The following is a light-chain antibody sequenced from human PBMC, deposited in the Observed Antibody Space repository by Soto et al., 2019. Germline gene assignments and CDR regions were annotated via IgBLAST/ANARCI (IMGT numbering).Light chain of an antibody. Sequence: DIQMTQSPSSLSASVGDRVTITCRASQSISSYLNWYQQKPGKAPKLLIYAASSLQSGVPSRFRDSGSGTDLTLTISSLQPEDFATYYCQQSYSTPPLTFGGGTKVEIK. CDR3: QQSYSTPPLT. J-gene: IGKJ4*01. CDR1: QSISSY. CDR2: AAS. V-gene: IGKV1-39*01.